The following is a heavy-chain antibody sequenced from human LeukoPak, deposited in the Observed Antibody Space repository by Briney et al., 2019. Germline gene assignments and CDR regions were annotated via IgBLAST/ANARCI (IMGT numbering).Heavy chain of an antibody. V-gene: IGHV4-4*07. D-gene: IGHD1-26*01. CDR2: IYTSGST. CDR1: GGSISSYY. J-gene: IGHJ4*02. Sequence: SETLSLTCTVSGGSISSYYWSWIRRPAGKGLEWIGRIYTSGSTNYNASLKSRVSMSVDTSKNQFSLKLSSVTAADTAVFYCARENSGSYREFDYWGQGTLVTVSS. CDR3: ARENSGSYREFDY.